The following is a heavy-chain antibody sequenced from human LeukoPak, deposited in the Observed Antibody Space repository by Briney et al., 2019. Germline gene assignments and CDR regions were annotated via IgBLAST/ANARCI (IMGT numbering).Heavy chain of an antibody. CDR3: ARRGYSGYGFFYYMDV. CDR1: GGSISSSNW. Sequence: SGTLSLTCAVSGGSISSSNWWSWVRQPPGKGLEWIGEIYHSGTANYNPSLKSRVTISVDKSKNQFSLKLSSVTAADTAVYYCARRGYSGYGFFYYMDVWGKGTTVTVSS. V-gene: IGHV4-4*02. D-gene: IGHD5-12*01. CDR2: IYHSGTA. J-gene: IGHJ6*03.